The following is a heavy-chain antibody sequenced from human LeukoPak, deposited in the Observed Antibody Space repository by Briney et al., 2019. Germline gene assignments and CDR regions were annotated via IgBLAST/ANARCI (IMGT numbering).Heavy chain of an antibody. CDR1: GFAFSQFP. J-gene: IGHJ4*02. CDR2: ISHDGGNK. CDR3: AKAPVTSCRGAYCYPFDS. Sequence: GGSLRLSCVASGFAFSQFPVHWVRQAPGKRLEWVAFISHDGGNKKYGDSVRGRFTISRDNSKNTLYLQMNSLRAEDAAVYFCAKAPVTSCRGAYCYPFDSWGQGTLVTVSS. D-gene: IGHD2-21*01. V-gene: IGHV3-30*18.